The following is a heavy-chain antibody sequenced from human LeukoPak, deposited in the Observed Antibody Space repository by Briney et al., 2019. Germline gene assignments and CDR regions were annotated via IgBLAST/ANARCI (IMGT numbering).Heavy chain of an antibody. J-gene: IGHJ4*02. CDR1: GFTFSSYA. CDR2: ISGSGGST. CDR3: ARDPTDTAMASF. D-gene: IGHD5-18*01. Sequence: PGGSLRLSCAASGFTFSSYAMTWVRQAPGKGLEWVSSISGSGGSTYYADSVKGRFTISRDNSKNTLYLQMNSLRAEDTAVYYCARDPTDTAMASFWGQGTLVTVSS. V-gene: IGHV3-23*01.